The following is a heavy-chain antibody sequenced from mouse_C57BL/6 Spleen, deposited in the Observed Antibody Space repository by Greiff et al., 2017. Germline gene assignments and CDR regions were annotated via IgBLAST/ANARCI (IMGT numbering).Heavy chain of an antibody. Sequence: QVQLQQSGPELVKPGASVKISCKASGYAFSSSWMNWVKQRPGKGLEWIGRIYPGDGDTNYNGKFKGKATLTADKSSSTAYMQLSSLTSGDSAVYFCARGPAQATAWFAYWGQGTLVTVSA. V-gene: IGHV1-82*01. J-gene: IGHJ3*01. D-gene: IGHD3-2*02. CDR3: ARGPAQATAWFAY. CDR1: GYAFSSSW. CDR2: IYPGDGDT.